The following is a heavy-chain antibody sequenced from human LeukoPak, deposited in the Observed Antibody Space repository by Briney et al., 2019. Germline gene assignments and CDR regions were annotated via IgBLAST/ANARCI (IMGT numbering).Heavy chain of an antibody. V-gene: IGHV3-9*01. J-gene: IGHJ4*02. Sequence: PGRSLRLSCAASGFTFDDYAMHWVRQAPGKGLEWVSGISWNSDKIGYADSVKGRFTISRDNAKNSLYLQMNSLRAEDTAVYYCARNWGMRRSLDYWGQGTLVTVSS. CDR3: ARNWGMRRSLDY. CDR2: ISWNSDKI. D-gene: IGHD7-27*01. CDR1: GFTFDDYA.